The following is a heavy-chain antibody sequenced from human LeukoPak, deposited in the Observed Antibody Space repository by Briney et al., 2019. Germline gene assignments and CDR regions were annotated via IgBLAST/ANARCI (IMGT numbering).Heavy chain of an antibody. CDR2: IYPGDSDT. Sequence: GESLKISCKGSGYSFTSYWIAWVRQLPGKGLEWMGNIYPGDSDTTYSPSFQGQVTISADKSISTAYLQWNSLKASDTAMYYCARGRYDSRGFSMYYFDYWGQGTLVTVSS. J-gene: IGHJ4*02. V-gene: IGHV5-51*01. CDR3: ARGRYDSRGFSMYYFDY. CDR1: GYSFTSYW. D-gene: IGHD3-22*01.